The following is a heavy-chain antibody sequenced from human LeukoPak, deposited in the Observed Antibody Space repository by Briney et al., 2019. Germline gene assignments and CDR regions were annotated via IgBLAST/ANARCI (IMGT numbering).Heavy chain of an antibody. CDR3: ARGRNWGSRTRKAVYYFDY. J-gene: IGHJ4*02. CDR2: INHSGST. Sequence: KPSETLSLTCAVYGGSFSGYYLSWIRQPPGKGLEWIGEINHSGSTNYNPSLKSRVTISVDTSKNQFSLKLSSVTAADTAVYYCARGRNWGSRTRKAVYYFDYWGQGTLVTVSS. D-gene: IGHD7-27*01. CDR1: GGSFSGYY. V-gene: IGHV4-34*01.